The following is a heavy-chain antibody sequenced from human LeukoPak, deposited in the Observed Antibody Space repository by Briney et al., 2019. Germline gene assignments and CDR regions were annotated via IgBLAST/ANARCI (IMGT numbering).Heavy chain of an antibody. V-gene: IGHV4-61*02. J-gene: IGHJ3*02. Sequence: SETLSLTCTVSGGSISSGSYYWSWIRQPAGKGLEWIGRIYTSGSTNYNPSLKSRVTISVDTSKNQFSLKLSSVTAADTAVYYCARDSRVVVVPAATNAFDIWGQGTMVTVSS. CDR3: ARDSRVVVVPAATNAFDI. D-gene: IGHD2-2*01. CDR1: GGSISSGSYY. CDR2: IYTSGST.